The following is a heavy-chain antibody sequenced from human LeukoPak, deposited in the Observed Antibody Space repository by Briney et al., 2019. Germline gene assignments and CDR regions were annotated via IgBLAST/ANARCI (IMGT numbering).Heavy chain of an antibody. Sequence: GGSLRPSCAASGFTFSSYSMSWVRQAPGKGLEWVSSINSGGSTFYADSVKGRFTISRDNSQNTLYLQMNSLTAEDTAVYYCAKRAASYYFDHWGQGTLVTVSS. J-gene: IGHJ4*02. CDR1: GFTFSSYS. V-gene: IGHV3-23*01. CDR3: AKRAASYYFDH. CDR2: INSGGST. D-gene: IGHD5-18*01.